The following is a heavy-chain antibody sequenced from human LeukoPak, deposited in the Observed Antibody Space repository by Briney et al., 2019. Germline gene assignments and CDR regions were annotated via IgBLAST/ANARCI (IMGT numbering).Heavy chain of an antibody. CDR3: ARAITMVRGVIMTPLGY. J-gene: IGHJ4*02. CDR1: GYTFTTYY. V-gene: IGHV1-46*01. D-gene: IGHD3-10*01. Sequence: ASVKVSCTASGYTFTTYYIHWVRQAPGQGLEWMGIINPSGGSTSYAQKFQGRVTMTRDTSISTAYMELSRLRSDDTAVYYCARAITMVRGVIMTPLGYWGQGTLVTVSS. CDR2: INPSGGST.